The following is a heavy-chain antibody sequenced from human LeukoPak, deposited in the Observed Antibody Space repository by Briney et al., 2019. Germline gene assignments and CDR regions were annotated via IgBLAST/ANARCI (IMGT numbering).Heavy chain of an antibody. V-gene: IGHV3-21*06. CDR2: ISSSSSNK. D-gene: IGHD2-2*01. CDR1: GFTFSSYS. CDR3: AREGYCSSANCYAMH. J-gene: IGHJ4*02. Sequence: PGGSLRLSCAASGFTFSSYSMNWVRQAPGKGLEWVSFISSSSSNKYYGESVKGRFTISRDNAKNSLYLQMNSLRTDDTAVYYCAREGYCSSANCYAMHWGQGTLVTVSS.